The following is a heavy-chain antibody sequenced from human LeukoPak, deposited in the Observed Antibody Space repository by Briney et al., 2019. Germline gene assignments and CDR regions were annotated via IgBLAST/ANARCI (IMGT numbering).Heavy chain of an antibody. Sequence: PSETLSLTCTVSGGSLSSYYWSWIRQPAGKGLERIGRIYISGSTNSNPSLKSRVTMSVDTSKYQFSLKLSSVTAADTAVYYCARDRGTWNDDGFDYWGQGTLVTVSS. D-gene: IGHD1-1*01. CDR1: GGSLSSYY. J-gene: IGHJ4*02. CDR2: IYISGST. V-gene: IGHV4-4*07. CDR3: ARDRGTWNDDGFDY.